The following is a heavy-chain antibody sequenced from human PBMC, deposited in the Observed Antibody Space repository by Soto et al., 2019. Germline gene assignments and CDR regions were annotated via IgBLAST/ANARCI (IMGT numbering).Heavy chain of an antibody. CDR3: TQRGGYNYGPGGYGVDV. J-gene: IGHJ6*02. CDR1: GFTFGDYA. CDR2: IRSKAYGVTT. D-gene: IGHD5-18*01. Sequence: GGSLRLSGTASGFTFGDYAMSGVRQAPGKGLEWVGFIRSKAYGVTTEYAASVKGRFTTSRDDSKSIAYLQINSLKTEDTAVYYCTQRGGYNYGPGGYGVDVWGQGTTVTVSS. V-gene: IGHV3-49*04.